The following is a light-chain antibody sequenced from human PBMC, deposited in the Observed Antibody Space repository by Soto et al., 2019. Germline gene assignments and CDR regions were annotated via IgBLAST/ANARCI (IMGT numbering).Light chain of an antibody. J-gene: IGLJ2*01. CDR3: LSFDSSLSVG. CDR1: SSNIGAGYD. Sequence: QSVLTQPPSVSGAPGQRVTISCTGSSSNIGAGYDVHWYQQLPGRAPKLLSYGNTNRPSGVPDRFSGSKSGTSASLAITGLQAEDEADYYCLSFDSSLSVGFGGGTQLTGL. V-gene: IGLV1-40*01. CDR2: GNT.